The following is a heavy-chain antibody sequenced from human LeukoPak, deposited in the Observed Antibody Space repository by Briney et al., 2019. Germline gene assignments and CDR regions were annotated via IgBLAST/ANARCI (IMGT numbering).Heavy chain of an antibody. CDR3: AKYRDIFPTPPDC. CDR2: IFGSGEST. V-gene: IGHV3-23*01. CDR1: GFTFSSYA. Sequence: GGSLRLSRAASGFTFSSYAMTWVRQAPGKGLGGVSSIFGSGESTYYTDSVKGRFTISRDNSKNTVYLQMNSLRVEDTATYYCAKYRDIFPTPPDCWGQGALVTVSS. D-gene: IGHD3-3*02. J-gene: IGHJ4*02.